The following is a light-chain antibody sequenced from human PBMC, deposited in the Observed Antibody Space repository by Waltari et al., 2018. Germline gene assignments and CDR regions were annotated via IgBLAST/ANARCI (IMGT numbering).Light chain of an antibody. V-gene: IGLV3-19*01. CDR1: SLRSYY. J-gene: IGLJ2*01. Sequence: SSELTQDPAVSVALGQTVRITCQGDSLRSYYAIWYQKKPGQAPVLVIYGKNNRPSGIPDRFSGSTSGNTASLTISGAHAEDEADYYCNSRDTSGNHVVFGGGTKLTVL. CDR2: GKN. CDR3: NSRDTSGNHVV.